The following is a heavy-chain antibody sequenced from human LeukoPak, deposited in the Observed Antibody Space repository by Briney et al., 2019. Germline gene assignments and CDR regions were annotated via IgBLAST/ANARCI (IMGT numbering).Heavy chain of an antibody. J-gene: IGHJ4*02. Sequence: PGGSLRLSCAAPGFTFSSYAMSWVRHAPGKGRGWVSAISGSGRSTYYADSVKGRFTISRDNSKNTLYLQMNSLRAEDTAVYYCAKSSSSWRYYYFDYWGQGTLVTVSS. CDR1: GFTFSSYA. D-gene: IGHD6-13*01. V-gene: IGHV3-23*01. CDR3: AKSSSSWRYYYFDY. CDR2: ISGSGRST.